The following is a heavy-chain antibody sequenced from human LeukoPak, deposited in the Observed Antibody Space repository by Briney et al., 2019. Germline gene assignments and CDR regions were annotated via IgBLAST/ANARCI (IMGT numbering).Heavy chain of an antibody. V-gene: IGHV3-23*01. D-gene: IGHD2-21*01. CDR2: ISASGYST. J-gene: IGHJ4*02. CDR3: ANIPKRDYYFDY. Sequence: GGSLRLSCAASGFTFSSYAMSWVRQAPGKGLEWVSAISASGYSTYYADSVKGRFTISRDNSKNTLYLQMNSLRAEDTAVYYCANIPKRDYYFDYWGQGTLVTVSS. CDR1: GFTFSSYA.